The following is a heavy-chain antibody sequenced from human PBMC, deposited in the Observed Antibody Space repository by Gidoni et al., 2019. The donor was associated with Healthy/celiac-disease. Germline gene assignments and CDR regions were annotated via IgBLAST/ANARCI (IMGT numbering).Heavy chain of an antibody. CDR1: GFTFSSYA. CDR2: ISYDGSNK. CDR3: ARGRYNWNPGALPSLGYYMDV. J-gene: IGHJ6*03. V-gene: IGHV3-30-3*01. D-gene: IGHD1-20*01. Sequence: QVQLVESGGGVVQPGRSLRLSCAASGFTFSSYAMHWVRQAPGKGLEWVAVISYDGSNKYYADSVKGRFTISRDNSKNTLYLQMNSLRAEDTAVYYCARGRYNWNPGALPSLGYYMDVWGKGTTVTVSS.